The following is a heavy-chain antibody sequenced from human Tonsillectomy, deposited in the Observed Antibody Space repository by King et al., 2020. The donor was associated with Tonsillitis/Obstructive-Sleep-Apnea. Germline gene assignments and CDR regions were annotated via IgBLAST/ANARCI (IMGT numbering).Heavy chain of an antibody. D-gene: IGHD2-2*01. CDR1: GGSISSGGYY. CDR3: ASIACSSTNCAWVSYYYYGMDV. CDR2: IYYSGST. J-gene: IGHJ6*02. Sequence: QLQESGPGLVKPSQTLSLTCTVSGGSISSGGYYWSWIRQHPGKGLEWIGYIYYSGSTYYNPSLKSRVTISVDPSKNQFSLKLISVTAADTAVYYCASIACSSTNCAWVSYYYYGMDVWGQGTTVTVSS. V-gene: IGHV4-31*03.